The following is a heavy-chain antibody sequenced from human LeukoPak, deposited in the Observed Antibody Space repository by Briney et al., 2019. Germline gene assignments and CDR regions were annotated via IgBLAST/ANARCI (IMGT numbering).Heavy chain of an antibody. D-gene: IGHD6-6*01. V-gene: IGHV3-30*01. CDR3: ARGYSSSAYFDY. J-gene: IGHJ4*02. Sequence: SGGSLRLSCAASGFTFSSYAMHWVRQAPGKGLEWVAVISYDGSNKYYADSVKGRFTISRDNSKNTLYLQMNSLRAEDTAVYYCARGYSSSAYFDYWGQGTLVTVSS. CDR1: GFTFSSYA. CDR2: ISYDGSNK.